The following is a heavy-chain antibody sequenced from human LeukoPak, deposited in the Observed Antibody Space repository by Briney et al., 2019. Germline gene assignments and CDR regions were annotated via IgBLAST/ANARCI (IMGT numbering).Heavy chain of an antibody. V-gene: IGHV1-46*01. CDR3: ARAGSELLRRAFDI. J-gene: IGHJ3*02. Sequence: ASVKVSCKASGYTFTSYDINWVRQATGQGLEWMGIINPSGGSTSYAQKFQGRVTMTRDTSTSTVYMELSSLRSEDTAVYYCARAGSELLRRAFDIWGQGTMVTVSS. CDR1: GYTFTSYD. D-gene: IGHD1-7*01. CDR2: INPSGGST.